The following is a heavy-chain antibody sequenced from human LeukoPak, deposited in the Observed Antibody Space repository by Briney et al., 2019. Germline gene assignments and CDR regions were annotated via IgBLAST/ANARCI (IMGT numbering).Heavy chain of an antibody. CDR2: IYYSGST. V-gene: IGHV4-59*02. CDR3: ASIGKDYTLDY. D-gene: IGHD4-11*01. CDR1: GGSVSSYY. Sequence: SETLSLTCTVSGGSVSSYYWSWIRQPPGKGLEWIGYIYYSGSTNYNPSLKSRVTISVDTSKNQFSLKLSSVTAADTAVYYCASIGKDYTLDYWGQGTLVTVSS. J-gene: IGHJ4*02.